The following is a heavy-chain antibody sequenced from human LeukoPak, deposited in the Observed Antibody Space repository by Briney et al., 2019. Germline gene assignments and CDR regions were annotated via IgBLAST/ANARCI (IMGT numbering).Heavy chain of an antibody. J-gene: IGHJ5*02. V-gene: IGHV1-8*01. D-gene: IGHD5-18*01. CDR1: GYSFINYD. CDR2: MNPNSGNT. CDR3: ARAHSRENMPTANTGCWFDP. Sequence: ASVKVSCKASGYSFINYDIHWVRQAAGQGLEWTGWMNPNSGNTGYTQKFQGRVTMARDTSVSTAYMELSSLRYEDTAIYYCARAHSRENMPTANTGCWFDPWGQGTLVTVSS.